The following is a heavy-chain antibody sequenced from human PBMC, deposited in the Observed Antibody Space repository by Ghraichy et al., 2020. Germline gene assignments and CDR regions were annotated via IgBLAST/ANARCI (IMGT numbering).Heavy chain of an antibody. CDR3: VRVYSSAWSGSYFDY. Sequence: GGSLRLSCTASGFTSRDYYMDWVRQAPGKGLEWVGRSRDRANSYTTEYAASVKGRFTFSRDDSNNALFLHMNSLTTEDTAVYYCVRVYSSAWSGSYFDYWGLGTLVTVSS. CDR1: GFTSRDYY. V-gene: IGHV3-72*01. D-gene: IGHD6-19*01. CDR2: SRDRANSYTT. J-gene: IGHJ4*02.